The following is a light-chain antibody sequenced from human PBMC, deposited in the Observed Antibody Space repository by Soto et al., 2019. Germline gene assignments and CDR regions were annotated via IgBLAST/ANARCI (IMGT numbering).Light chain of an antibody. Sequence: DIQMTQSPSTLSASVGDRITITCRASQSTSNLLAWYQQKPGKAPKHLIYKACILDSGVPWRCSGSGSGTEFPLIISGLQHDDFANYCCQQYNTYSTFGQGTRLEMK. CDR1: QSTSNL. CDR3: QQYNTYST. J-gene: IGKJ2*01. V-gene: IGKV1-5*03. CDR2: KAC.